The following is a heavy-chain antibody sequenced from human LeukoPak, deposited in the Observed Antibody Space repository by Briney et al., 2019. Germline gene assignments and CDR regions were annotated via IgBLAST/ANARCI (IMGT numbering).Heavy chain of an antibody. D-gene: IGHD4-17*01. CDR1: GFTFSSYG. CDR3: AKPKYHYGDYVH. CDR2: ISYDGSNK. Sequence: PGGSLRLSCAASGFTFSSYGMHWVRQAPGKGLEWVAVISYDGSNKYYADSVKGRFTISRDNSKSTLYLQMNSLRAEDTAVYYCAKPKYHYGDYVHWGQGTLVTVSS. J-gene: IGHJ4*02. V-gene: IGHV3-30*18.